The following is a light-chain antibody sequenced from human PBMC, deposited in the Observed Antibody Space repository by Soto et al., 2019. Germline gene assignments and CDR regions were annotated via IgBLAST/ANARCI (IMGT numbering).Light chain of an antibody. CDR3: SAYSDIDTKV. Sequence: QSALTQPASVSGSPGQSITISCTGTSSDVGGHKYVSWYQQHPDKAPKVLIFEVSNRPSGISNRFSGSKSDTTASLTISGLQPEDEADYYCSAYSDIDTKVFGTGTKLTVL. CDR2: EVS. CDR1: SSDVGGHKY. V-gene: IGLV2-14*01. J-gene: IGLJ1*01.